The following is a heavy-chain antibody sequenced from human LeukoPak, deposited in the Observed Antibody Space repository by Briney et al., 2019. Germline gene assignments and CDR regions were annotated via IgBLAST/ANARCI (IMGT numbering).Heavy chain of an antibody. V-gene: IGHV7-4-1*02. J-gene: IGHJ5*02. CDR1: GYTFTSYT. Sequence: ASVKDSCKASGYTFTSYTMNWVRQAPGQGLEWMGWINTNTGKPTSAQRFTGRFVFSLDTSVSTAYLQFSSLKAEDTAVYYCARAPAKVARWFVPWGQGALVGVSS. CDR3: ARAPAKVARWFVP. CDR2: INTNTGKP. D-gene: IGHD2-15*01.